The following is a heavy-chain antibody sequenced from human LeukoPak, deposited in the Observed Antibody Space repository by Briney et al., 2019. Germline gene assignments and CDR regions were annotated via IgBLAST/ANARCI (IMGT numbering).Heavy chain of an antibody. J-gene: IGHJ3*02. D-gene: IGHD3-3*01. V-gene: IGHV1-8*01. CDR3: ARGEWSPYVFDI. CDR1: GYTFTGYD. Sequence: RRASVKVSCKASGYTFTGYDINWVRQAPGQGLEWMGWMNSNSGNTGSAQKFLGRVTMTRNTSISTAYMELTGLRSEDTAVYYCARGEWSPYVFDIWGQGTMVTVSS. CDR2: MNSNSGNT.